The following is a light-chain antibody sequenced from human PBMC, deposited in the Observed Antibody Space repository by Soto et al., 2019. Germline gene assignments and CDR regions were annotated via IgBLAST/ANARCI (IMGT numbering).Light chain of an antibody. J-gene: IGLJ3*02. Sequence: QSALTQPASVSWSPGQSITISCTRASSDVGTYNLVSWYQQHPLKAPQLMIYEATKRPSGVSNRFSGSKSGNTAYLTISGLQAEDEADYYCCSYVPTSHWVFGGGTKLTVL. V-gene: IGLV2-23*01. CDR3: CSYVPTSHWV. CDR2: EAT. CDR1: SSDVGTYNL.